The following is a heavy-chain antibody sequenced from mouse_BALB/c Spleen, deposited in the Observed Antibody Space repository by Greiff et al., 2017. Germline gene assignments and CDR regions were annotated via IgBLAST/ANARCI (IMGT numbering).Heavy chain of an antibody. CDR1: GFTFTDYY. J-gene: IGHJ3*01. CDR3: ARDRMITPFAY. CDR2: IRNKANGYTT. D-gene: IGHD2-4*01. V-gene: IGHV7-3*02. Sequence: EVQVVESGGGLVQPGGSLRLSCATSGFTFTDYYMSWVRQPPGKALEWLGFIRNKANGYTTEYSASVKGRFTISRDNSQSILYLQMNTLRAEDSATYYCARDRMITPFAYWGQGTLVTVSA.